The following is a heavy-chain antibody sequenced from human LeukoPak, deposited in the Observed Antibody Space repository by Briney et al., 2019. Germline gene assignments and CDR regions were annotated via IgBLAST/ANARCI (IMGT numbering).Heavy chain of an antibody. V-gene: IGHV4-61*01. CDR3: ARGQDHWGR. D-gene: IGHD3-16*01. Sequence: PSETLSLTCTVSGGSVSSGSYSWSWIRQPPGKGLEWIGYIYYSGSTNYNPSLTSRVTISVDTSKNQFSLKLSSVTAADTAVYYCARGQDHWGRWGQGGLVTDSS. CDR1: GGSVSSGSYS. CDR2: IYYSGST. J-gene: IGHJ4*02.